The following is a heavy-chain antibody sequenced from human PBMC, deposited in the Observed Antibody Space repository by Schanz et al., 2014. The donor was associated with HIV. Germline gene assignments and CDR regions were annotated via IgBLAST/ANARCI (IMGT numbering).Heavy chain of an antibody. CDR1: GFTFNNYA. CDR3: AKMARSVAANTNFDY. D-gene: IGHD6-19*01. V-gene: IGHV3-23*01. J-gene: IGHJ4*02. CDR2: ISESGGRT. Sequence: EVQLLDYGGGLVQPGGSLRLSCAASGFTFNNYAMTWVRQAPGKGLEWVSSISESGGRTYYADSVNGRFTISRDKSKNTLYVQMNSLRVEDTAVYYCAKMARSVAANTNFDYWGQGTLVTVSS.